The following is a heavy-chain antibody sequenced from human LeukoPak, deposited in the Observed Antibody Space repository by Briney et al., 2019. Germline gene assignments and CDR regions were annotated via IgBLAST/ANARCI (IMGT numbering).Heavy chain of an antibody. J-gene: IGHJ4*02. CDR2: ISSSSSTI. CDR1: GFTFSSYS. CDR3: ARDLAYCGGDCYLATNSGGFDY. V-gene: IGHV3-48*02. Sequence: HPGGSLRLSCAASGFTFSSYSVNWVRQAPGKGLEWVSYISSSSSTIYYADSVKGRFTISRDNAKNSLYLQMNSLRDEDTAAYYCARDLAYCGGDCYLATNSGGFDYWGQGTLVTVSS. D-gene: IGHD2-21*02.